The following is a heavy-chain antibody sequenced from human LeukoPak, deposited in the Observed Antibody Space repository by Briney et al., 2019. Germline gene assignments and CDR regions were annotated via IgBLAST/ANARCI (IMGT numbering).Heavy chain of an antibody. V-gene: IGHV3-13*01. J-gene: IGHJ6*02. CDR1: GFTFSSYD. CDR3: AREKYSSGWNPYYYYYGMDV. Sequence: PGGSLRLSCAASGFTFSSYDMHWVRQATGKGLEWVSAIGTAGDTYYPGSVKGRFTISRENAKNSLYLQMNSLRAEDTAVYYCAREKYSSGWNPYYYYYGMDVWGQGTTVTVSS. CDR2: IGTAGDT. D-gene: IGHD6-19*01.